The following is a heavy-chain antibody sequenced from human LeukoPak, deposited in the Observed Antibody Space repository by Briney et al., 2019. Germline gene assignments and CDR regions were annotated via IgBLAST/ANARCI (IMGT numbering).Heavy chain of an antibody. D-gene: IGHD3-16*01. V-gene: IGHV3-23*01. Sequence: GGSLRLSCAASGFTFNNYAMSWVRQAPGKGLEWVSGISGSGYRTYYADSVKGRFTISRDNSKSTLYLQMNSLRAEDTAVYYCAKDWGEYFDYVWGSFTSFDSWGQGTLVTVSS. CDR3: AKDWGEYFDYVWGSFTSFDS. J-gene: IGHJ4*02. CDR2: ISGSGYRT. CDR1: GFTFNNYA.